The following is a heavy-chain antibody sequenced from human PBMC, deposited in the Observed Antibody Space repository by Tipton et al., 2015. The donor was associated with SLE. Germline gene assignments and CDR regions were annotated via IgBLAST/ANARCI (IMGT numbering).Heavy chain of an antibody. Sequence: TLSLTCAVYGGSFSGYYWSWIRQPPGKGLEWIGYIYYSGSTHYNPSLKSRVTISVDTSKNQFSLKLSSVTAADTAVYYCARRDSTMGAFDYWGQGTLVIVSS. CDR3: ARRDSTMGAFDY. CDR1: GGSFSGYY. CDR2: IYYSGST. V-gene: IGHV4-34*09. D-gene: IGHD2-2*01. J-gene: IGHJ4*02.